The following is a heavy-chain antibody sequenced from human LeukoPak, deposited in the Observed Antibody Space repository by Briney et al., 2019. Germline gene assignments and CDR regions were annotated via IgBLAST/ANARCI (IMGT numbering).Heavy chain of an antibody. V-gene: IGHV3-30*18. CDR3: AKAYGSNSDDPFDI. Sequence: PGGSLRLSCAASGFTFSSYAMSWVRQAPGKGLEWVALISYDGSNKYYPDSVKGRFTISRDNSKNTLNLQINSLRAEDTAVYYCAKAYGSNSDDPFDIWGQGTMVTVSS. D-gene: IGHD4-23*01. J-gene: IGHJ3*02. CDR1: GFTFSSYA. CDR2: ISYDGSNK.